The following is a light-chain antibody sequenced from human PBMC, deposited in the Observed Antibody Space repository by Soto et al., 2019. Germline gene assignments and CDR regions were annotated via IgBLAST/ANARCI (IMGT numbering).Light chain of an antibody. J-gene: IGLJ3*02. V-gene: IGLV2-14*01. CDR3: SSYTTRSTLV. Sequence: QSALTQPASVSGSPGPSITMSCTGTSSDVCAYNHVSWYQQHPGKDPKLMISEVSNRPSGVSNRFSGSKSGNTASLTISGLQDEDEADYYCSSYTTRSTLVFGVGTKLNVL. CDR1: SSDVCAYNH. CDR2: EVS.